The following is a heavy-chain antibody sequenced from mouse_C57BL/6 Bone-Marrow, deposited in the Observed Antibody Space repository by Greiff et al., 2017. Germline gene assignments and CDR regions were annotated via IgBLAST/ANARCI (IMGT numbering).Heavy chain of an antibody. CDR3: ARDGYGSSSFYV. D-gene: IGHD1-1*01. CDR2: IHPNSGST. V-gene: IGHV1-64*01. CDR1: GYTFTSYW. J-gene: IGHJ1*03. Sequence: QVQLQQPGAELVKPGASVKLSCKASGYTFTSYWMHWVKQRPGQGLEWIGMIHPNSGSTNYNEKFKSKATLTVDTSSSTAYMQLSSLTSEDSAVYYCARDGYGSSSFYVGGTGTTVTVSS.